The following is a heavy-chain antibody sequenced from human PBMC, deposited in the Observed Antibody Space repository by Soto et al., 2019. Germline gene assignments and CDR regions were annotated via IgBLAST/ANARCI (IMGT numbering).Heavy chain of an antibody. Sequence: ASVKVSCKASGYTFTSYGISWVRQAPGQGLEWVGWISAYNGNTNYAQKRQGRVTRTTDTSTSTAYMELRSLRSDDTAVYYCARDDGSESLYYYYYGMDVWGQGTTVTVSS. D-gene: IGHD3-10*01. CDR3: ARDDGSESLYYYYYGMDV. J-gene: IGHJ6*02. CDR2: ISAYNGNT. CDR1: GYTFTSYG. V-gene: IGHV1-18*01.